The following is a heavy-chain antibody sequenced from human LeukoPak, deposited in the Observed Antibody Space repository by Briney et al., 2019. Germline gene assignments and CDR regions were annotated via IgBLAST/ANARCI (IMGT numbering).Heavy chain of an antibody. Sequence: GGSLRLSCAASGFTFSSYAMHWVRQAPGKGLEWVAVISYDGSNKYYADSVKGRFTISRDNSKNTLYLQMNSLRAEDTAVYYCARANWNGNYWGQGTLVTVSS. CDR2: ISYDGSNK. D-gene: IGHD1-20*01. J-gene: IGHJ4*02. CDR1: GFTFSSYA. CDR3: ARANWNGNY. V-gene: IGHV3-30*04.